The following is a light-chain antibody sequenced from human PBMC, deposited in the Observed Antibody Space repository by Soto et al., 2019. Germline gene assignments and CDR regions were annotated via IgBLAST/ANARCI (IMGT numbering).Light chain of an antibody. J-gene: IGKJ1*01. V-gene: IGKV3-20*01. CDR1: QSVSSY. CDR3: QQYGSSGT. Sequence: EIVFTQSPSTLSLYPGERATLSCRASQSVSSYLAWYQQKPGQAPRLLIYDASSRATGIPDRFSGSGSGTDFTLTISRLEPEDFAVYYCQQYGSSGTFGQGTKVDIK. CDR2: DAS.